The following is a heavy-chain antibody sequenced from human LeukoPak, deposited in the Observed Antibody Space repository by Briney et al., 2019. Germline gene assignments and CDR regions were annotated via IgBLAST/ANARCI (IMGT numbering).Heavy chain of an antibody. CDR1: GGSISSYY. J-gene: IGHJ4*02. D-gene: IGHD3-9*01. V-gene: IGHV4-59*01. CDR2: IYYSGST. Sequence: SETLSLTCTVSGGSISSYYWSWIRQPPGKGLEWIGYIYYSGSTNYNPSLKSRVTISVDTSKNQFSLKLSSVTAADTAVYYCARGYYDISTGYRDAEFDYWGQGTLVTVSS. CDR3: ARGYYDISTGYRDAEFDY.